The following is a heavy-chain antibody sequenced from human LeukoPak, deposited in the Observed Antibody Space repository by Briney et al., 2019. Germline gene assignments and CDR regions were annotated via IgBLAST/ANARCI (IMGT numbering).Heavy chain of an antibody. CDR1: GGSFSGYY. V-gene: IGHV4-34*01. CDR3: ARDYYDSSGPNDAFDI. Sequence: PSETLSLTCAVYGGSFSGYYWSWIRQPPGKGLEWIGEINHSGSTNYNPSLKSRVTISVDTSKNQFSLKLSSVTAADTAVYYCARDYYDSSGPNDAFDIWGHGTMVTVSS. J-gene: IGHJ3*02. D-gene: IGHD3-22*01. CDR2: INHSGST.